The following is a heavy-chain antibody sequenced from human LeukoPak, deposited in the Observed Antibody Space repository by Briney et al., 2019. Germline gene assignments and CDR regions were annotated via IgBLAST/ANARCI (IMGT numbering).Heavy chain of an antibody. CDR3: AREKYSRGDYYYYYMDV. J-gene: IGHJ6*03. CDR2: ISSSGSTI. D-gene: IGHD6-6*01. CDR1: GFTFSDYY. V-gene: IGHV3-11*04. Sequence: GGSLRLSCAASGFTFSDYYMSWIRQAPGKGLEWVSYISSSGSTIYYADSVKGRFTISRDNSKNTLYLQMNSLRAEDTAVYYCAREKYSRGDYYYYYMDVWGKGTTVTVSS.